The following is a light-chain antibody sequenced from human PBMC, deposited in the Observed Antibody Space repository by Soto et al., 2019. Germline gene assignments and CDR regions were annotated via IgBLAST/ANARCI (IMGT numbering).Light chain of an antibody. Sequence: QSVLTQPPSVSASPGQKVTISCSGSSSNIGHNYVCWYQHLHGTAPKLLIFDNDNRPSGIPDRFSGSKSGPSATLDITGLQAGDEADYYCGTWDSSLSVGLFGGGTKLTVL. V-gene: IGLV1-51*01. CDR3: GTWDSSLSVGL. CDR2: DND. J-gene: IGLJ2*01. CDR1: SSNIGHNY.